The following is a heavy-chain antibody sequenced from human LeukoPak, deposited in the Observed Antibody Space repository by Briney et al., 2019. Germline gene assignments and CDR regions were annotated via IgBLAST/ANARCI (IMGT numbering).Heavy chain of an antibody. V-gene: IGHV4-38-2*01. CDR2: IYHSGST. CDR3: ARQTYYYDSSGYYPHDAFDI. D-gene: IGHD3-22*01. CDR1: GYSISSGYY. J-gene: IGHJ3*02. Sequence: SETLSLTCAVSGYSISSGYYWGWIRQPPGKGLEWIGSIYHSGSTYYNPSLKSRATISVDTSKNQFSLKLSSVTAADTAVYYCARQTYYYDSSGYYPHDAFDIWGQGTMVTVSS.